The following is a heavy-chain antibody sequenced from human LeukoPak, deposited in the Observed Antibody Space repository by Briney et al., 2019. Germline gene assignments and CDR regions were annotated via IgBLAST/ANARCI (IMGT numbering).Heavy chain of an antibody. CDR2: INHSGST. D-gene: IGHD4-17*01. V-gene: IGHV4-34*01. CDR1: GGSFSGYY. CDR3: ARYGDYAAKGKPFDY. Sequence: SETLSLTCAVYGGSFSGYYWSWIRQPPGKGLEWIGEINHSGSTNYNPSLKSRVTISVDTSKNQFSLKLSSVTAADTALYYCARYGDYAAKGKPFDYWGQGTLVTVSS. J-gene: IGHJ4*02.